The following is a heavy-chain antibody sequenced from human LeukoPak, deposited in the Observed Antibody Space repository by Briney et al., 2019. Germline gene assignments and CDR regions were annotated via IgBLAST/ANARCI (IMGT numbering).Heavy chain of an antibody. CDR1: GGTFSSYA. CDR3: ARGNRYCQDS. J-gene: IGHJ4*02. CDR2: IIPIFGTA. V-gene: IGHV1-69*13. D-gene: IGHD2-15*01. Sequence: ASVKVSCKASGGTFSSYAISWVRQAPGQGLEWMGGIIPIFGTANYAQKFQGRVTITADESTSTAYMELNSLRAEDTAVYFCARGNRYCQDSWGQGTLVTVSS.